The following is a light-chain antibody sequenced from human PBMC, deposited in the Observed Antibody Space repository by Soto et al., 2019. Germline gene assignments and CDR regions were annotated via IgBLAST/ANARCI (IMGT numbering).Light chain of an antibody. CDR2: AVT. V-gene: IGLV2-14*01. CDR3: TSYTGSSTLGV. Sequence: QSVLTQPASVSGSPGQSITISCTGTSSDVGGYNYVSWYQQHPGKAPKLIIYAVTDRPSGVSSRFSGSKSGNTASLTISGLQAEDEAHYYCTSYTGSSTLGVFGGGTKVIVL. CDR1: SSDVGGYNY. J-gene: IGLJ2*01.